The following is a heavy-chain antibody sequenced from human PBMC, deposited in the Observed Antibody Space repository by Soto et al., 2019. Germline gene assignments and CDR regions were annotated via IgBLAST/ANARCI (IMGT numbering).Heavy chain of an antibody. CDR1: GGSISSYY. CDR2: IYYSGST. CDR3: ARPSGDNWFDP. V-gene: IGHV4-59*04. Sequence: PSETLSLTCTVSGGSISSYYWSWIRQPPGKGLEWIGYIYYSGSTYYNPSLKSRVTISVDTSKNQFSLKLSSVTAADTAVYYCARPSGDNWFDPWGQGTLVTVSS. D-gene: IGHD3-10*01. J-gene: IGHJ5*02.